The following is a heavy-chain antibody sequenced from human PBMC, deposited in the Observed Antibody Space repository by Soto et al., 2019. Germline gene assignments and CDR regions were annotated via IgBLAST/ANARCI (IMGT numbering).Heavy chain of an antibody. CDR1: GFTFSSYG. CDR2: ISYDGSNK. V-gene: IGHV3-30*18. D-gene: IGHD1-26*01. J-gene: IGHJ4*02. CDR3: AKVGELPSYDY. Sequence: PGGSLRLSCAASGFTFSSYGMHWVRQAPGKGLEWVAVISYDGSNKYYADSVKGRFTTSRDNSKNTLYLQMNSLRAEDTAVYYCAKVGELPSYDYWGQGTLVTVSS.